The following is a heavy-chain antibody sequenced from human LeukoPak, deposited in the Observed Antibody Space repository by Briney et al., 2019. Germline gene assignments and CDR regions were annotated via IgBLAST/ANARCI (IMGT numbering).Heavy chain of an antibody. Sequence: SETLSLTCAVYGGSFSGYYWSWIRQPPGKGLEWIGEINHSGSTNYNPSLKSRVTISVDTSKNQFSLKLSSVTAADTAVYYCARRSSIMRFDPWAREPWSPSPQ. V-gene: IGHV4-34*01. J-gene: IGHJ5*02. D-gene: IGHD3-16*01. CDR3: ARRSSIMRFDP. CDR1: GGSFSGYY. CDR2: INHSGST.